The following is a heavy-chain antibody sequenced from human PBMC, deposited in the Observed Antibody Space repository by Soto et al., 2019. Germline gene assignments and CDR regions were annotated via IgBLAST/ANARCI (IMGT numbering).Heavy chain of an antibody. V-gene: IGHV1-69*08. CDR1: GGTFSSHT. CDR3: ARPDFGDYWYFDL. J-gene: IGHJ2*01. Sequence: QAQLVQSGAEVKKPGSSVKVSCKASGGTFSSHTFSWVRQAPGQGLEWMGRIIPALGTATYAQKFQGRVTMTAAEAATTVYMELNSLRSEDTAVYYSARPDFGDYWYFDLWGLGTLVTGSS. D-gene: IGHD4-17*01. CDR2: IIPALGTA.